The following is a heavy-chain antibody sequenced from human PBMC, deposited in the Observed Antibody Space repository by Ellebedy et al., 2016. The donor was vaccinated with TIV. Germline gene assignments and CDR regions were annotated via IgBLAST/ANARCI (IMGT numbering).Heavy chain of an antibody. Sequence: AASVKVSCKASGYTFTSYGISWVRQAPGQGLEWMGWISAYNGNTNYAQKFQGRVTMTRDTSISTAYMELSRLRSDDTAVYYCATENYYDSSGYLSWGQGTLVTVSS. CDR3: ATENYYDSSGYLS. J-gene: IGHJ4*02. V-gene: IGHV1-18*01. D-gene: IGHD3-22*01. CDR1: GYTFTSYG. CDR2: ISAYNGNT.